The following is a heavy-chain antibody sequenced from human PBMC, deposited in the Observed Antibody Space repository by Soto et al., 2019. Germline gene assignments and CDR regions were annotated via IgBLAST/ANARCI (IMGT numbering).Heavy chain of an antibody. V-gene: IGHV3-53*01. J-gene: IGHJ1*01. CDR2: IYIGCST. CDR3: ATSYYYDHVQH. CDR1: GFTVRSSY. Sequence: LRLSCSASGFTVRSSYMSWVRKAPGKVLEWVSVIYIGCSTYYADSVKGRFTISRDNSKNTLDLQMNSLRAEDTAVYYCATSYYYDHVQHWGQGTLVTVSA. D-gene: IGHD3-22*01.